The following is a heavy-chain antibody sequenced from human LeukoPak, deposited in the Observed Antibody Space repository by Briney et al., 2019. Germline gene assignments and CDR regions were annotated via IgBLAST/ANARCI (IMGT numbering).Heavy chain of an antibody. J-gene: IGHJ6*03. CDR2: IIPIFGTA. CDR3: AYNTMVYDYYYYYMDV. D-gene: IGHD2-8*01. V-gene: IGHV1-69*13. CDR1: GGTFSSYA. Sequence: ASVKVSCKASGGTFSSYAISWVRQAPGQGLEWMGGIIPIFGTANYAQKFQGRVTITADESTSTAYVELSSLRSEDTAVYYCAYNTMVYDYYYYYMDVWGKGTTVTVSS.